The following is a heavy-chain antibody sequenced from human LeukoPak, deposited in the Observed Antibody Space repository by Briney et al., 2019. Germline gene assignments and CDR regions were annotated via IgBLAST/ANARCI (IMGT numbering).Heavy chain of an antibody. CDR3: ARGFRTDGVCYTFDP. CDR2: IFYSGNT. Sequence: SETLSLTCTVSGGSISSYYWSWIRQPPGKGLEWIGYIFYSGNTNYNPSLKSRVTISVDTSKNQISLRLSSVTAADTAVYYCARGFRTDGVCYTFDPWGQGTLVTVSS. V-gene: IGHV4-59*01. D-gene: IGHD2-8*01. J-gene: IGHJ5*02. CDR1: GGSISSYY.